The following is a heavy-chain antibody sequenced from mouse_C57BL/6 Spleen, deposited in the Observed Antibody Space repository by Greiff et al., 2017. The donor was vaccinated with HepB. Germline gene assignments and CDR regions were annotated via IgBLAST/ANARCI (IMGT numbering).Heavy chain of an antibody. J-gene: IGHJ2*01. V-gene: IGHV1-59*01. D-gene: IGHD2-1*01. CDR3: ARGYGNYDYFDY. CDR1: GYTFTSYW. CDR2: IDPSDSYT. Sequence: VKLQQPGAELVRPGTSVKLSCKASGYTFTSYWMHWVKQRPGQGLEWIGVIDPSDSYTNYNQKFKGKATLTVDTSSSTAYMQLSSLTSEDSAVYYCARGYGNYDYFDYWGQGTTLTVSS.